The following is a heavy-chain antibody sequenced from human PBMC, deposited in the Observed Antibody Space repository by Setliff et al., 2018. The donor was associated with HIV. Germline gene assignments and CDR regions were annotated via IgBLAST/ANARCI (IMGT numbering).Heavy chain of an antibody. J-gene: IGHJ3*02. Sequence: HPGGSLRLSCAASGFTFSEYEMHWVRQGARTGLEWVSAIGVAGDTFYGGSVKGRFTTSRENAKDSFYLQMNSLGAGDTAVYYCAREVHGSGTKAFDIWGQGTTVTVSS. CDR1: GFTFSEYE. V-gene: IGHV3-13*01. D-gene: IGHD3-10*01. CDR2: IGVAGDT. CDR3: AREVHGSGTKAFDI.